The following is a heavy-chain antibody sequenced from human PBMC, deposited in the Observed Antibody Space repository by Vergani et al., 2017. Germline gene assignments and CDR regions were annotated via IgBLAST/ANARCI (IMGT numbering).Heavy chain of an antibody. Sequence: QVQLVESGGGVVQPGRSLRLSCAASGFTFSSYAMHWVRQAPGKGLEWVAVISYDGSNKYYADSVKGRFTISRDNSKNTLYLQMNSLRAEDTAVYYCARGTHTSFGVVITFFDYWGQGTLVTVSS. CDR3: ARGTHTSFGVVITFFDY. J-gene: IGHJ4*02. CDR1: GFTFSSYA. CDR2: ISYDGSNK. V-gene: IGHV3-30*01. D-gene: IGHD3-3*01.